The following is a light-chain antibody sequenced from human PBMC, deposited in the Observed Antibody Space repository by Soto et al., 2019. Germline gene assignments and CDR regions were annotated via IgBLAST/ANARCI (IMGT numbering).Light chain of an antibody. Sequence: DIQMTQSPSSLSASVGDRVTITCQASQDISKYLNWYQQKPGKAPKRLIYDASNVETGVTSRFSGSGSETDFTLTIRSLQPEDVATYYCQQYDNFPITFGQGTRLEIK. CDR2: DAS. J-gene: IGKJ5*01. V-gene: IGKV1-33*01. CDR1: QDISKY. CDR3: QQYDNFPIT.